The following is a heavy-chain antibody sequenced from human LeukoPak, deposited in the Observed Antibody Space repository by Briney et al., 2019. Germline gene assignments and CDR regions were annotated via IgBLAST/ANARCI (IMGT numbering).Heavy chain of an antibody. CDR1: GFTFGDYA. CDR3: TRDRGAYNLYDY. CDR2: IRSKAYGETA. J-gene: IGHJ4*02. D-gene: IGHD1-1*01. Sequence: GGSLRLSRTASGFTFGDYAMSWIRQAPGKGLEWVGFIRSKAYGETADYAASVKGRFTISRDDSKAIAYLQMNSLKTEDTAVYHCTRDRGAYNLYDYWGQGTLVTVSS. V-gene: IGHV3-49*03.